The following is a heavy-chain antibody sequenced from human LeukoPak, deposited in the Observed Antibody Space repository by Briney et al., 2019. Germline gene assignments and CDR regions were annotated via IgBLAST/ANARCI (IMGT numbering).Heavy chain of an antibody. V-gene: IGHV1-69*01. J-gene: IGHJ4*02. Sequence: SVKVSCKASGGTFSSYAISWVRQAPGQGLEWMGGIIPIFGTANYAQKFQGRVTITADESTSTAYMELSSLRSEDTAVYYCARVSGVGAESLYYFDYWGQGTLVTVSS. CDR2: IIPIFGTA. CDR1: GGTFSSYA. D-gene: IGHD1-26*01. CDR3: ARVSGVGAESLYYFDY.